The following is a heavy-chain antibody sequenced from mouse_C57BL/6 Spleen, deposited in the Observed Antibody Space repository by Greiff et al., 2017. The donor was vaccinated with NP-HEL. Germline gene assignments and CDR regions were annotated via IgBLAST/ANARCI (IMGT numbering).Heavy chain of an antibody. CDR1: GYTFTGYW. Sequence: VQLQQSGAELMKPGASVKLSCKATGYTFTGYWIEWVKQRPGHGLEWIGEILPGSGSTNYNEKFKGKATFTADTSSNTAYMQLSSLTTEDSAIYYGARTIYYGCERACYFDYWGQGTTLTVSS. D-gene: IGHD2-2*01. V-gene: IGHV1-9*01. CDR3: ARTIYYGCERACYFDY. J-gene: IGHJ2*01. CDR2: ILPGSGST.